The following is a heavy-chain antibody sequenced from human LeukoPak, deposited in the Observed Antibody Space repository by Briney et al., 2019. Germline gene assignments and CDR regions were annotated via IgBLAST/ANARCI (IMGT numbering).Heavy chain of an antibody. CDR2: IDTGSSNM. CDR1: GLTFSDNY. V-gene: IGHV3-11*01. D-gene: IGHD5-24*01. CDR3: ARISPYNYFDY. Sequence: GGSLRLSCAVSGLTFSDNYMNWIRQAPGKGLEWISYIDTGSSNMYYADSVKGRFAISRDNAKNSLYLQMTGLRAEDTAVYYCARISPYNYFDYWGQGTLVTVPS. J-gene: IGHJ4*02.